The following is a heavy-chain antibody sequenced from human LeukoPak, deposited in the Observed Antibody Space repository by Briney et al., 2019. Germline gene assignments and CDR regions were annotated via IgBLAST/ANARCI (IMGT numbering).Heavy chain of an antibody. Sequence: SETLSLICTVSGGSISGQYWIWIRQPPGKGLEWIGEINHSGSTNYNPSLKSRVNISGDTSKNQFSLKLSSVTAADTAVYFCARVGYSYVRNDWSPTGLGAYPTKYYYHMDVWGKGTTVTVSS. J-gene: IGHJ6*03. D-gene: IGHD5-18*01. CDR1: GGSISGQY. CDR3: ARVGYSYVRNDWSPTGLGAYPTKYYYHMDV. CDR2: INHSGST. V-gene: IGHV4-34*01.